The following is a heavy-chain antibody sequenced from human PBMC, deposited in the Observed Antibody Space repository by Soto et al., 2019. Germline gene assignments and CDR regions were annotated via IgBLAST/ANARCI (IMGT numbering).Heavy chain of an antibody. D-gene: IGHD3-10*01. Sequence: QVQLVQSGAEVKKPGSSVKVSCKASGGTFSSYAINWVRQAPGQGLEWMGGIIRIFGTPDYAQRLQGRVTITADESTSTAYTELSSLRSEDTAVYYCARQGSNEYYCYGMDGWGQGTTVTVSS. CDR1: GGTFSSYA. V-gene: IGHV1-69*12. J-gene: IGHJ6*02. CDR3: ARQGSNEYYCYGMDG. CDR2: IIRIFGTP.